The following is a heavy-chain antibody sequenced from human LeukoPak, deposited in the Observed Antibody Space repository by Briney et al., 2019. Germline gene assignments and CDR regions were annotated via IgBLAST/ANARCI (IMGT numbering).Heavy chain of an antibody. Sequence: RTSETLSLTCTVSGGSISSYYWSWIRQPPGKGLEWIGYIYYSGSTNYNPSLKSRVTISVDTSKNQFSLKLSSVTAADTAVYYCARDLYYYDSSGYHRAFDIWGQGTMVTVSS. CDR2: IYYSGST. CDR3: ARDLYYYDSSGYHRAFDI. J-gene: IGHJ3*02. CDR1: GGSISSYY. D-gene: IGHD3-22*01. V-gene: IGHV4-59*01.